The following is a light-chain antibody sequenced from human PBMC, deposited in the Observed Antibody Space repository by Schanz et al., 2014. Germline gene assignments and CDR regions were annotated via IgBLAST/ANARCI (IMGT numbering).Light chain of an antibody. CDR2: DAS. CDR1: QTVSSNS. J-gene: IGKJ1*01. V-gene: IGKV3-20*01. CDR3: QQYGNSPPT. Sequence: EIVLTQSPGTLSLSPGERATLSCRASQTVSSNSLAWYQQKPGQTPRLLIYDASRRATGIPDRFSGSGSGTDFTLTISRLEPEDFAVYFCQQYGNSPPTFGQGTKVEIK.